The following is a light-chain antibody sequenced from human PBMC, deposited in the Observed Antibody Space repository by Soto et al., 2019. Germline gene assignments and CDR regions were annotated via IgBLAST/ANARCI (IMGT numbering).Light chain of an antibody. CDR3: QQYHNWPPIT. CDR2: GAS. V-gene: IGKV3D-15*01. J-gene: IGKJ5*01. Sequence: EIVMTHSPVTLSVSPGERATLSCSASQFVSSNLAWYQQKPGQAPRLLIYGASTRATGIPARFSGSGSGTEFTLTISNLQSEDFAVYFCQQYHNWPPITFGQGTRLEI. CDR1: QFVSSN.